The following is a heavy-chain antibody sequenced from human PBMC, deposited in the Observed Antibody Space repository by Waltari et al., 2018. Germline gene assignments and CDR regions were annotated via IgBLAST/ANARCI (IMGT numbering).Heavy chain of an antibody. D-gene: IGHD6-13*01. CDR1: GVTVSRNY. Sequence: EVQLVESGGGLIQPGGSLRLSCAASGVTVSRNYMSWVRKALGKGLEWGSVIYSGGSKYYADSVKGRFTISRDNSKNTLYLQMNSRRAEDTAVYYCARAVGSSSDYWGQGTLVTVSS. CDR2: IYSGGSK. J-gene: IGHJ4*02. CDR3: ARAVGSSSDY. V-gene: IGHV3-53*01.